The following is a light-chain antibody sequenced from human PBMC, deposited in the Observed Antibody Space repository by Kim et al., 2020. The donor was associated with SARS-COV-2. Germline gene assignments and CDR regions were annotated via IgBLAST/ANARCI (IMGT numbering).Light chain of an antibody. CDR3: QSYDSNNNWV. J-gene: IGLJ3*02. V-gene: IGLV6-57*04. CDR1: SGNIATNY. Sequence: NFMLTQPRSVSGSPGKTVTISCTRSSGNIATNYVQWYQQRPGSAPTTVIFQDSDRPSGVPDRFSGSIDSSSNSASLTISGLKTEDEADYYCQSYDSNNNWVFGGGT. CDR2: QDS.